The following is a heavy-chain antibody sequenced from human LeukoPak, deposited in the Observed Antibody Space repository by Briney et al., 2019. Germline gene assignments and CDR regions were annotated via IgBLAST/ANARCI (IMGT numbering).Heavy chain of an antibody. CDR3: ARGRNMDF. Sequence: GGSLRLSCAASGFTFSIAWMSWVRQAPGKGLEWVSYITSSSTTIYSADSVKGRFTISRDNARNSLYLQMDSLRDEDTAVYYCARGRNMDFWGQGTLVTVSS. CDR1: GFTFSIAW. D-gene: IGHD2/OR15-2a*01. J-gene: IGHJ4*02. V-gene: IGHV3-48*02. CDR2: ITSSSTTI.